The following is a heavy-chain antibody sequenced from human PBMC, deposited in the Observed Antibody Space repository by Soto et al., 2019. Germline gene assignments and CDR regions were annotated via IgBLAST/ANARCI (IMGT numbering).Heavy chain of an antibody. Sequence: EVQLLESGGGLVQPGGSLRLSCAASGFTFSSYAMSWVRQAPGKGLEWVSAISGSSSYIYYADSVKGRFTISRDNAKNSLYLQMNSLRAEDTAVYYCARVSVTAAEGSPDYWGQGTLVTVSS. D-gene: IGHD6-25*01. CDR3: ARVSVTAAEGSPDY. J-gene: IGHJ4*02. V-gene: IGHV3-21*01. CDR1: GFTFSSYA. CDR2: ISGSSSYI.